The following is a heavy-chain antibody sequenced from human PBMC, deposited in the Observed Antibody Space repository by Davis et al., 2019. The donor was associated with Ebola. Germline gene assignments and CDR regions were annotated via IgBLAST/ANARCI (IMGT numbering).Heavy chain of an antibody. J-gene: IGHJ6*02. V-gene: IGHV3-7*03. D-gene: IGHD2-2*01. CDR1: GFTFISYW. CDR3: ARDNIVVVPAAIYYYYYGMDV. CDR2: IKQDGSEK. Sequence: GESLKISCAASGFTFISYWMSWVRQAPGKGLEWVANIKQDGSEKYYVDSVKGRFTISRDNAKNSLYLQMNSLRAEDTAVYYCARDNIVVVPAAIYYYYYGMDVWGQGTTVTVSS.